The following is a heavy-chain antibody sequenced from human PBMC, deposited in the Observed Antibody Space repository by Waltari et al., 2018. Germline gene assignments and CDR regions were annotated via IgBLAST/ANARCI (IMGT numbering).Heavy chain of an antibody. D-gene: IGHD6-13*01. CDR1: GGTFSSYAI. Sequence: QVQLVQSGAEVKKPGSSVKVSCKASGGTFSSYAISWVRQAPGQGLEWIGSIYHSGSTYYNPSLKSRVTISVDTSKNQFSLKLSSVTAADTAVYYCARHIAAAEGGRWFDPWGQGTLVTVSS. V-gene: IGHV4-38-2*02. CDR3: ARHIAAAEGGRWFDP. CDR2: IYHSGST. J-gene: IGHJ5*02.